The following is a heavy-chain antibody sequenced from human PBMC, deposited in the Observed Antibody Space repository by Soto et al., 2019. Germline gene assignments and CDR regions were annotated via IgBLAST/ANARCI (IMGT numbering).Heavy chain of an antibody. J-gene: IGHJ4*02. D-gene: IGHD3-3*01. Sequence: VASVKVSCKASGYTFSSHAMHWVRQALGQRLEWMGWINAGNGNTKYSQNFQGRVAITRDTSASTAYMELRSLRSEDTAVYYCARDGARITVFGVVYYFDYWGQGTLVTVSS. CDR1: GYTFSSHA. CDR3: ARDGARITVFGVVYYFDY. CDR2: INAGNGNT. V-gene: IGHV1-3*01.